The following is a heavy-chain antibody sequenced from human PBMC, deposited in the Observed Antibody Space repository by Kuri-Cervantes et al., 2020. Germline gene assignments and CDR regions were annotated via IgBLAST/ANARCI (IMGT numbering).Heavy chain of an antibody. CDR2: INPNSGGT. J-gene: IGHJ5*02. D-gene: IGHD3-10*01. Sequence: ASVKVSCKASGGTFSSYAISWVRQAPGQGLEWMGGINPNSGGTNYAQKFQGWVTMTRDTSISTAYMELSRLRSDDTAVYYCAREAKGSNWFDPWGQGTLVTVSS. V-gene: IGHV1-2*04. CDR1: GGTFSSYA. CDR3: AREAKGSNWFDP.